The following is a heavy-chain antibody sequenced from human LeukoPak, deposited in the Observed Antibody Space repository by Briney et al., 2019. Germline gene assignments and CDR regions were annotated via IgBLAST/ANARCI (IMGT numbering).Heavy chain of an antibody. D-gene: IGHD5-24*01. J-gene: IGHJ3*02. CDR3: ARERDGYTHDAFDI. CDR2: ISIRSSTI. V-gene: IGHV3-48*01. Sequence: GGSLRLSCAASGFTFSSYSMAWVRQAPGKGLEWVSYISIRSSTIYYADSVKGRFTISRDNAKNSLYVQMNSLRAEDTAVYYCARERDGYTHDAFDIWGQGTMVTISS. CDR1: GFTFSSYS.